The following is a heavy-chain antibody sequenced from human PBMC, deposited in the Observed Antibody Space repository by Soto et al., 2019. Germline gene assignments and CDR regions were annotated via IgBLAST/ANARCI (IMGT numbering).Heavy chain of an antibody. CDR2: ISGSGGST. D-gene: IGHD3-16*02. J-gene: IGHJ4*02. CDR1: GVTFSSYA. CDR3: AKTAMITFGGVIVQGYYFDY. V-gene: IGHV3-23*01. Sequence: GGSLRLSCAASGVTFSSYAMSWVRQAPGKGLEWVSAISGSGGSTYYADSVKGRFTISRDNSKNTLYLQMYSLRAEDTAVYYCAKTAMITFGGVIVQGYYFDYWGQGTLVTVSS.